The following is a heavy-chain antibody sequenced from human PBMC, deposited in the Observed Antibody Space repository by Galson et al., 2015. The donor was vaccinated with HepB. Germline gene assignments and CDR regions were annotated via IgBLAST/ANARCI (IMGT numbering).Heavy chain of an antibody. CDR2: SSAYNGNG. D-gene: IGHD5-24*01. V-gene: IGHV1-18*01. Sequence: SVKVSCKASGYTFTRYSISWMRQAPGQGLEWLGWSSAYNGNGNSVQKVQGRVTMTTDTSTNTAYMELRSLKSDDTAVYYCARGGMATIGGPAFDYWGQGTLVTVSS. CDR1: GYTFTRYS. CDR3: ARGGMATIGGPAFDY. J-gene: IGHJ4*01.